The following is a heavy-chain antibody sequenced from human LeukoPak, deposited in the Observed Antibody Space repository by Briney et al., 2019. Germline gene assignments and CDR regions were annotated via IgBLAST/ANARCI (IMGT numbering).Heavy chain of an antibody. CDR2: INPNSGET. CDR1: GYTFTGYH. D-gene: IGHD2-2*01. CDR3: ARDVPEYCTSTSCSGLLAY. V-gene: IGHV1-2*02. J-gene: IGHJ4*02. Sequence: ASVTVSCKASGYTFTGYHLFWLRQDPGPGLEWMGWINPNSGETNCTLKFQGRVTKTRDTSISTAYMELTSLRSDDTAVYYCARDVPEYCTSTSCSGLLAYWGQGSLVTVSS.